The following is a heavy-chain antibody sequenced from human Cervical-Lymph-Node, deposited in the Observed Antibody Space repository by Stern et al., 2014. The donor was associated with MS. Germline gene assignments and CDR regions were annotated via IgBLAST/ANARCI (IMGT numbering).Heavy chain of an antibody. J-gene: IGHJ5*01. D-gene: IGHD2-21*02. Sequence: QVQLVQSGAEATKPGSSVKVSCKASGGTFSDYAISWVRQAPGQGLECMGGIIPIFGSTDYAQNFQGRVTITADESTTTAYMDLSSLRSEDTAVYYCARGAYCGGDCYWGWFDSWGQGTLVTVSS. CDR2: IIPIFGST. V-gene: IGHV1-69*01. CDR3: ARGAYCGGDCYWGWFDS. CDR1: GGTFSDYA.